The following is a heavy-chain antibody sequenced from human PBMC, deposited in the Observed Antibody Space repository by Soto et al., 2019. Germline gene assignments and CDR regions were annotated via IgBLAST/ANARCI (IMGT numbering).Heavy chain of an antibody. D-gene: IGHD3-16*02. Sequence: PSETLSLTCTVSGGSISNSNYYWGWIRQPPGKGLEWIGSIYYSGSTYYNKSLKSRVTISVDTSKNQFSLNLRSVTAADTAVYYCARQIYDFVWGTYRPFYFDYWGQGTLVTVSS. CDR2: IYYSGST. J-gene: IGHJ4*02. CDR3: ARQIYDFVWGTYRPFYFDY. V-gene: IGHV4-39*01. CDR1: GGSISNSNYY.